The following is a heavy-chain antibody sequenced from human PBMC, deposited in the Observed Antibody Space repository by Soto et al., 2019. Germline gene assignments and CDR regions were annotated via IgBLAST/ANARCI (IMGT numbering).Heavy chain of an antibody. CDR3: GKYYPQNIPMVRGAYTTLGSMDV. CDR2: ISYDGNTK. D-gene: IGHD3-10*01. J-gene: IGHJ6*02. CDR1: GFTFSSYC. V-gene: IGHV3-30*18. Sequence: PGGSLRLSCAASGFTFSSYCFHWVRQAPCKGLEWVAVISYDGNTKFYADSVKGRFTISRDNSKNTLYLQMSSLRPEDTAVYYFGKYYPQNIPMVRGAYTTLGSMDVFGQGTTV.